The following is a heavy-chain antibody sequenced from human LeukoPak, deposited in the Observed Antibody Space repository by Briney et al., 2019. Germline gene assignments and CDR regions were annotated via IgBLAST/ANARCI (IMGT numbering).Heavy chain of an antibody. D-gene: IGHD4-17*01. CDR3: ARDLVTVTKGFDI. CDR2: ISYIGST. Sequence: SETLSLTCAVSDDSFSSHYWTWIRQPPGKGLEWIGYISYIGSTNYNPSLKSRVTISIGTSKNQFSLKLTSVTAADTAVYYCARDLVTVTKGFDIWGQGTMVSVSS. V-gene: IGHV4-59*11. J-gene: IGHJ3*02. CDR1: DDSFSSHY.